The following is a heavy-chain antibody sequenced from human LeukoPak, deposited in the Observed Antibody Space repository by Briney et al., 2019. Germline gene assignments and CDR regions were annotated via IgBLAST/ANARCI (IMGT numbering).Heavy chain of an antibody. D-gene: IGHD7-27*01. J-gene: IGHJ3*02. Sequence: GGSLRLSCAASGFTFSSYAMSWVRQAPGKVLEWVSAISGSGGSTYYADSVKGWFTISRDNSKNTLYLQMNSLRAEDTAVYYCAKATRALPWGAFDIWGQGTMVTVSS. CDR1: GFTFSSYA. V-gene: IGHV3-23*01. CDR2: ISGSGGST. CDR3: AKATRALPWGAFDI.